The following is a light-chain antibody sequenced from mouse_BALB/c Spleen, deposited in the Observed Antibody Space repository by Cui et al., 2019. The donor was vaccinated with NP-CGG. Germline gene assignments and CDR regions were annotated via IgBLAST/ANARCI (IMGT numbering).Light chain of an antibody. Sequence: QAVVTQESALTTLPGETVTLTCRSSTGAVTTSNYSNWVQEKPDHFFTGLIGGTNNRAPGVPARFSGSLIGDKAALTITGAQTEDEAIYFCALWYSNHWVFGGGTKLTVL. CDR1: TGAVTTSNY. CDR2: GTN. CDR3: ALWYSNHWV. V-gene: IGLV1*01. J-gene: IGLJ1*01.